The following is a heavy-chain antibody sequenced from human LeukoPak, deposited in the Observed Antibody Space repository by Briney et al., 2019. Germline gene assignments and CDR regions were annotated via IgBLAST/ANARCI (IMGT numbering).Heavy chain of an antibody. CDR1: GASITAYY. CDR2: ISYSGST. Sequence: SETLSLTRTVSGASITAYYWSWIRQPPGMGLECIGYISYSGSTNYNPSLNSRVTLSVDSSRNQFSLKLSSVTAADTAVYYCARHVGTYFDYWGQGTLVTVSS. D-gene: IGHD3-10*01. J-gene: IGHJ4*02. V-gene: IGHV4-59*08. CDR3: ARHVGTYFDY.